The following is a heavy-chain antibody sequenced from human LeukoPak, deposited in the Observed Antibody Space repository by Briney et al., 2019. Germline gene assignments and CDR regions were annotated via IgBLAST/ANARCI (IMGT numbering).Heavy chain of an antibody. Sequence: PGGSLRLSCEASGFSFSDYGMHWVRQAPGKGLEWVAFIRYDGSNKYYADSVKGRFTISRDNSKNTLYLQMNSLRAEDTAVYYCAKDNGYPYSNYYFDYWGQGTLVTVSS. CDR2: IRYDGSNK. D-gene: IGHD4-11*01. V-gene: IGHV3-30*02. J-gene: IGHJ4*02. CDR3: AKDNGYPYSNYYFDY. CDR1: GFSFSDYG.